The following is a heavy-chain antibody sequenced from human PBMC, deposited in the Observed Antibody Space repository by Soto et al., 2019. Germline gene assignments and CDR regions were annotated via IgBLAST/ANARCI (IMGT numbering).Heavy chain of an antibody. CDR3: AKSPTMVRGLIFDS. V-gene: IGHV3-23*01. Sequence: EVQLLESGGGLVQPGGSLRLSCAASTNTFNIYAMSWVRQAPGMGLEWVSAIKSGGSTYYADSVKGRFTISSDDSKNTLHLQMNSLRAEDTAVYYCAKSPTMVRGLIFDSWGQGTLVTVSS. J-gene: IGHJ4*02. D-gene: IGHD3-10*01. CDR1: TNTFNIYA. CDR2: IKSGGST.